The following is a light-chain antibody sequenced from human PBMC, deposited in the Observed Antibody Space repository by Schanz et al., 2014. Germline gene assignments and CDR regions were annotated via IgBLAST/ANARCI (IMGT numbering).Light chain of an antibody. CDR3: QSYDRSNQWV. CDR2: ENN. V-gene: IGLV6-57*01. Sequence: NFMLTQPHSVSESPGKTVTISCTRSSGSIASNYVQWYQQRPGSSPTTVIYENNQRPSGVPDRFSGSIDSSSNSASLTISGLKTEDEADYYCQSYDRSNQWVFGGGTKVTVL. CDR1: SGSIASNY. J-gene: IGLJ3*02.